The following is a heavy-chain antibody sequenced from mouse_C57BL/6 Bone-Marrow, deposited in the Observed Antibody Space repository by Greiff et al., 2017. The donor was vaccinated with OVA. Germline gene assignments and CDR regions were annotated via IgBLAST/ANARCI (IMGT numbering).Heavy chain of an antibody. D-gene: IGHD2-3*01. V-gene: IGHV5-16*01. Sequence: EVKVVESEGGLVQPGSSMKLSCTASGFTFSDYYMAWVRQVPEKGLEWVANINYDGSSTYYLDSLKSRFIISRDNAKNILYLQMSSLKSEDTATYYSARDRWLLPYWYFDVWGTGTTVTVSS. CDR3: ARDRWLLPYWYFDV. CDR2: INYDGSST. CDR1: GFTFSDYY. J-gene: IGHJ1*03.